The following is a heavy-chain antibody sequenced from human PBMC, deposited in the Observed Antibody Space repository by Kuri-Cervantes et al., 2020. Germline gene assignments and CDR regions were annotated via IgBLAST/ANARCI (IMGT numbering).Heavy chain of an antibody. V-gene: IGHV3-23*01. Sequence: GESLKISCAASGFTFINYAMSWVRQAPGKGLEWVSSISGSGDKTYYADSVKGRFTISRDNSKNTLYLQMNSLRAEDTAVYYCAKDAVTDEFDYWGQGTLVTVSS. CDR3: AKDAVTDEFDY. CDR1: GFTFINYA. D-gene: IGHD4-17*01. CDR2: ISGSGDKT. J-gene: IGHJ4*02.